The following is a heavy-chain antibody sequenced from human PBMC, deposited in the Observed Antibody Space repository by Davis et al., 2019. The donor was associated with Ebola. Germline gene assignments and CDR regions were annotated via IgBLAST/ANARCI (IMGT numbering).Heavy chain of an antibody. CDR1: GFTFSNYG. Sequence: GESLKISCVGSGFTFSNYGIHWVRQAPGKGLEWVAFMRTGENEKYFLDSVKGRFTISRDNSKSTMYLQMNSLRVEDTAVYYCATGETYYYESSGYYNSWGQGTLVTVSS. J-gene: IGHJ5*02. CDR3: ATGETYYYESSGYYNS. D-gene: IGHD3-22*01. V-gene: IGHV3-30*02. CDR2: MRTGENEK.